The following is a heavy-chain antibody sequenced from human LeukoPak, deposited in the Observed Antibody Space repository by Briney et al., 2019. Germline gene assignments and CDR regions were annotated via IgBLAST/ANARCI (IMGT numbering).Heavy chain of an antibody. J-gene: IGHJ4*02. CDR3: VGKGSYFDY. D-gene: IGHD3-10*01. Sequence: GGSLRLSCSASGFTFSNYAMHWVGQAPGKGLEYVSAISSNGGSTYYADSVKGRFTISRDNSKSTLYLQMSSLRPEDTAVYYCVGKGSYFDYWGQGTLVTVSS. CDR1: GFTFSNYA. CDR2: ISSNGGST. V-gene: IGHV3-64D*06.